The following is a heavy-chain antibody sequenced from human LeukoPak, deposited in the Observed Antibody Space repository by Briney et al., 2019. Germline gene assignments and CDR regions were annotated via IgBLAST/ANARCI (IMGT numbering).Heavy chain of an antibody. J-gene: IGHJ3*02. CDR2: MSPNSGNT. CDR1: GYTFTSYD. CDR3: VREDNAFNI. V-gene: IGHV1-8*01. Sequence: GASVKVSCKASGYTFTSYDINWVRQATGQGLEWMGWMSPNSGNTGYAQKFQGRVTMTRNTSISTAYMELSSLRAEDTAIYYCVREDNAFNIWGQGTLVTVSS.